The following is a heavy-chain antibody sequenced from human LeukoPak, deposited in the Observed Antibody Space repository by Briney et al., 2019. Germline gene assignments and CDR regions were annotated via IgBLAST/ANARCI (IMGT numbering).Heavy chain of an antibody. D-gene: IGHD2-15*01. CDR1: GFTFSNAW. Sequence: GGSLRLSCAASGFTFSNAWMSWVRQAPGKGLEWVGRIKSKTDGGTTDYAAPVKGRFTISRDDSKNTPYLQMNSLKTEDTAVYYCTAYSTYCSGGSCYPDGPDYWGQGTLVTVSS. V-gene: IGHV3-15*01. CDR3: TAYSTYCSGGSCYPDGPDY. J-gene: IGHJ4*02. CDR2: IKSKTDGGTT.